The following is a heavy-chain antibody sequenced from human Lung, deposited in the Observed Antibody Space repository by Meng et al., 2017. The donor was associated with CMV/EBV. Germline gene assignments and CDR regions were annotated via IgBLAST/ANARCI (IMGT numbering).Heavy chain of an antibody. CDR2: INHSGST. CDR3: ARSKRNNYYGSGSYSKNYGMDV. Sequence: SXTXSFXCAVYGGSFSGYYWSWIRQPPGKGLEWIGEINHSGSTNYNPSLKSRVTISVDTSKNQFSLKLSSVTAADTAVYYCARSKRNNYYGSGSYSKNYGMDVWXQGTXVTVSS. J-gene: IGHJ6*02. V-gene: IGHV4-34*01. CDR1: GGSFSGYY. D-gene: IGHD3-10*01.